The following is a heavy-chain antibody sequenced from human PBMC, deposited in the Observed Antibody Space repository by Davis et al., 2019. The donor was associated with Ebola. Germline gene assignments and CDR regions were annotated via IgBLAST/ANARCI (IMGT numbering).Heavy chain of an antibody. Sequence: GESLKISCAASGFTFSPYSMNWVRQAPGKGLEWVSSISSSSSYIYYADSVKGRFTISRDNAKNSLYLQMNSLRAEDTAVYYCARGPTIYGDFYFDYWGQGTLVTVSS. CDR1: GFTFSPYS. D-gene: IGHD4-17*01. V-gene: IGHV3-21*01. CDR3: ARGPTIYGDFYFDY. CDR2: ISSSSSYI. J-gene: IGHJ4*02.